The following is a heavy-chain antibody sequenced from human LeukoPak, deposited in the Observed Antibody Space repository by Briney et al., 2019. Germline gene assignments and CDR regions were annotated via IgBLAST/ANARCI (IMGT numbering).Heavy chain of an antibody. CDR3: GYSSSWYDYYYMDV. CDR2: INPNSGGT. Sequence: ASVKVSCKASGYTLTGYYMHWVRQAPGQGLEWMGWINPNSGGTNYAQKFQGRVTMTRDTSISTAYMELSRLRSDDTAVYYCGYSSSWYDYYYMDVWGKGTTVTVSS. V-gene: IGHV1-2*02. CDR1: GYTLTGYY. D-gene: IGHD6-13*01. J-gene: IGHJ6*03.